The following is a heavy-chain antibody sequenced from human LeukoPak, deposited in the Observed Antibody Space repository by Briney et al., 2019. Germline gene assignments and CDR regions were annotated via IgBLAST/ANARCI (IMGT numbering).Heavy chain of an antibody. V-gene: IGHV4-38-2*02. CDR1: GYSISNAYY. D-gene: IGHD3-10*01. CDR2: IYYSGSI. Sequence: SETLSLTCSVSGYSISNAYYWGWIRQPPGKGLEWIGSIYYSGSIFYNPSLKSRVTISVDTSKNQFSLKLNSVTAADTAVYYCAREGLNMVRGVIPKEAWGWFDPWGQGTLVTVSS. CDR3: AREGLNMVRGVIPKEAWGWFDP. J-gene: IGHJ5*02.